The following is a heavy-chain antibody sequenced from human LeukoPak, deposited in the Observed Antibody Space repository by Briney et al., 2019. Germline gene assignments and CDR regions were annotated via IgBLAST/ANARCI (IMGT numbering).Heavy chain of an antibody. CDR1: GGSISSYY. D-gene: IGHD3-22*01. Sequence: LSLTCTVSGGSISSYYWSWIRQAPGKGLEWVSCLSSTGSTIYYADSVKGRFTISRDNAKNSLYLQMHSLRAEDTAVYYCAKTYYDTGGPYYYYMDVWGKGTTVTISS. J-gene: IGHJ6*03. CDR2: LSSTGSTI. CDR3: AKTYYDTGGPYYYYMDV. V-gene: IGHV3-11*01.